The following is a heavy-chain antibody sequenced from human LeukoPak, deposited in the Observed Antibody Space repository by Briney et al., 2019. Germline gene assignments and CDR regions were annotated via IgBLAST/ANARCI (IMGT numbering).Heavy chain of an antibody. V-gene: IGHV3-23*01. Sequence: PGRSLRLSCAASGFTFSSYGMHWVRQAPGRGLTWVSGISGSGGSTYYADSVKGRFTISRDNPRSTLYLQMSSLRAEDTAVYYCARKLSGYAPFDCWGQGTLVTVSS. CDR1: GFTFSSYG. D-gene: IGHD5-12*01. CDR3: ARKLSGYAPFDC. J-gene: IGHJ4*02. CDR2: ISGSGGST.